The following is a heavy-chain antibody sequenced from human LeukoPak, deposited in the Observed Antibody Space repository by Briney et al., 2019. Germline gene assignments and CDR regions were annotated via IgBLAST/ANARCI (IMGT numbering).Heavy chain of an antibody. CDR1: GFAFSTYS. V-gene: IGHV3-21*01. D-gene: IGHD4-17*01. CDR3: ARDGYGDYTTGGAFDI. J-gene: IGHJ3*02. Sequence: GGSLRLSCAASGFAFSTYSMNWVRQAPGKGLEWVSSISSSSTYIYYADSVKGRFTISRDNAKNSLYLQMNSLRAEDTAVYYCARDGYGDYTTGGAFDIWGQGTMVTVSS. CDR2: ISSSSTYI.